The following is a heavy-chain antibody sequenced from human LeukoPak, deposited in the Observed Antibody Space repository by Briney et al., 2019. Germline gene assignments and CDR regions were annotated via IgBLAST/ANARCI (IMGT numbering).Heavy chain of an antibody. V-gene: IGHV3-30*04. J-gene: IGHJ3*02. D-gene: IGHD4-17*01. Sequence: GGSLRLSYAASGFTFSSYAMHWVRQAPGKGLEWVAVISYDGSNKYYADSVKGRFTISRDNSKNTLYLQMNSLRAEDTAVYYCARDHDYGDSDAFDIWGQGTMVTVSS. CDR3: ARDHDYGDSDAFDI. CDR2: ISYDGSNK. CDR1: GFTFSSYA.